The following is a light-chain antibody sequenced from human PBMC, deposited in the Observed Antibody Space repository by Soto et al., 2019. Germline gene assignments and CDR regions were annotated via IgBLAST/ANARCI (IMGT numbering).Light chain of an antibody. CDR1: HSISNN. Sequence: IVMTQSPATLSLSPGDRATLSCRASHSISNNFAWFQQKPGQVTRLINGGSSSSAAVVSTMSGGRSGATDTTPTSSLQSEDFAISYCQQHNNWHPRTFGQGTKVDIK. J-gene: IGKJ1*01. CDR3: QQHNNWHPRT. CDR2: GSS. V-gene: IGKV3D-15*01.